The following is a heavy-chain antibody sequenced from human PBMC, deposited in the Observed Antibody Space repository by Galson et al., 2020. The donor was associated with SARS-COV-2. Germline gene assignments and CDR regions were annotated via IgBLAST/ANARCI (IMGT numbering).Heavy chain of an antibody. CDR3: AKGGYYSNRSPMYAMDV. CDR2: IYSSGST. D-gene: IGHD3-22*01. CDR1: GFTVTNNY. V-gene: IGHV3-66*01. Sequence: GESLKISCAASGFTVTNNYMTWVRQAPGKGLECVSIIYSSGSTYYAESVKGRFTISRDSSKNTLYLQMNSLRAEDTAMYYCAKGGYYSNRSPMYAMDVWGQGTTVTVS. J-gene: IGHJ6*02.